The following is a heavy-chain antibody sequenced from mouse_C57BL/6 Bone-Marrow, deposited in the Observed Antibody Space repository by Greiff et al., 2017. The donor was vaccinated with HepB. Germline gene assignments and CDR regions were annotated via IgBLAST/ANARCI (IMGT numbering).Heavy chain of an antibody. CDR1: GYTFTSYW. CDR2: IDPSDSYT. CDR3: ASERGGAWFAY. V-gene: IGHV1-59*01. Sequence: VQLQQPGAELVRPGTSVKLSCKASGYTFTSYWMHWVKQRPGQGLEWIGVIDPSDSYTNYNQKFKGKATLTVDTSSSTAYMQLSSLTSEDSAVYYCASERGGAWFAYWGQGTLVTVSA. J-gene: IGHJ3*01.